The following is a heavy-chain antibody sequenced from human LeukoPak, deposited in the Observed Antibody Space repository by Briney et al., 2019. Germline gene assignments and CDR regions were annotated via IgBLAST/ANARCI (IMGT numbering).Heavy chain of an antibody. J-gene: IGHJ4*02. CDR1: GFTFSSYS. D-gene: IGHD5-18*01. V-gene: IGHV3-21*01. CDR3: ARGWISGYSYHFDY. CDR2: FNGRSGYI. Sequence: PGGSLRLSCAASGFTFSSYSMNWVRQAPGKGLEWVSSFNGRSGYIYYADSVKGRFTISRDNAKNSLYLQMNSLRAEDTAVYYCARGWISGYSYHFDYWGQGTLVTVSS.